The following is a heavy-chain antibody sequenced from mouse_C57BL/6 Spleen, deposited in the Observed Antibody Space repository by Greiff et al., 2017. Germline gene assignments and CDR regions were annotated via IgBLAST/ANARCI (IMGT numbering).Heavy chain of an antibody. D-gene: IGHD4-1*01. CDR1: GYTFTSYW. J-gene: IGHJ1*03. CDR3: ARRWDAWYFDV. Sequence: QVQLQQPGAELVRPGSSVKLSCKASGYTFTSYWMHWVKQRPIQGLEWIGNIDPSDSETHYNQKFKDKATLTVDKSSSTAYMQPSSRTSEDSAVYYCARRWDAWYFDVWGTGTTVTVSS. V-gene: IGHV1-52*01. CDR2: IDPSDSET.